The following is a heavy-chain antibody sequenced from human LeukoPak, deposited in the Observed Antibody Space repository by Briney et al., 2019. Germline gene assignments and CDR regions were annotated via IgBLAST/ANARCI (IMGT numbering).Heavy chain of an antibody. J-gene: IGHJ4*02. CDR2: IFSSGST. CDR1: GGSISGYY. Sequence: PSETLSLTCTVSGGSISGYYWSWIRQPPGKGLEWIGYIFSSGSTNYNPSLKSRVTISEDTSVNQISLRLSSVTAADTAVYYCARHYDDRSYSYCFDYWGQGTLVTVSS. V-gene: IGHV4-59*08. CDR3: ARHYDDRSYSYCFDY. D-gene: IGHD3-22*01.